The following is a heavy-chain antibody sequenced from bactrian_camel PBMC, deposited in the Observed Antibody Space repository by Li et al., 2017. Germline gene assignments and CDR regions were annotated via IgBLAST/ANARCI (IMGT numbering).Heavy chain of an antibody. CDR2: VDGTGNT. V-gene: IGHV3S53*01. D-gene: IGHD1*01. CDR3: AAAISDLPVDVVATLGHWSSSY. Sequence: HVQLVESGGASVQTGGSLRLSCAFSGNTRNTHCMAWFRQAPGKEREGVAFVDGTGNTAVADSVKGRFTISKDDAKYTLYLQMNNLEPEDTATYYCAAAISDLPVDVVATLGHWSSSYWGPGTQVTVS. CDR1: GNTRNTHC. J-gene: IGHJ4*01.